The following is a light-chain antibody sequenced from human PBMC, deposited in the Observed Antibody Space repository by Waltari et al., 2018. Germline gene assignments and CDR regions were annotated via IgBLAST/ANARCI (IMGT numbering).Light chain of an antibody. CDR1: KLSSQY. V-gene: IGLV3-25*03. CDR3: QSAHPNTGVV. CDR2: KDT. J-gene: IGLJ2*01. Sequence: SSELTQPPSVSVSPGQTARIPCSGDKLSSQYVYWYQQKPGQTPIIRRLKDTERPSGIPERFSGSTSGTTVTLTITGVQPEDEADYYCQSAHPNTGVVFGGGTKLTVL.